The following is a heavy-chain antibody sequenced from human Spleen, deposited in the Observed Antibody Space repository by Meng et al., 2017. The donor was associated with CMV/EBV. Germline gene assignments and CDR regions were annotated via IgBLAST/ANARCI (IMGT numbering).Heavy chain of an antibody. CDR1: GFTFSSYW. V-gene: IGHV3-74*01. Sequence: GGSLRLSCAASGFTFSSYWMHWVRQAPGKGLVWVSRTNSDGSSTSYADSVKGRFTISRDNAKNTLYLQMNSLRAEDTAVYYCAREDIVVVPAAYTNWFDPWGQGTLVTVSS. CDR2: TNSDGSST. D-gene: IGHD2-2*01. CDR3: AREDIVVVPAAYTNWFDP. J-gene: IGHJ5*02.